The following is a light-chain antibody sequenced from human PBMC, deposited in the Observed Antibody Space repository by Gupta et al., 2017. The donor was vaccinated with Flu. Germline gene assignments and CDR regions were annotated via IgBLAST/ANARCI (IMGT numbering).Light chain of an antibody. CDR2: GVS. Sequence: GTLSLSPGERATLSCRASQNIDRRSLAWYQQKPGQAPRLLIFGVSNRATGISDRFSGSGSGTDFTLTISRLESEDFAVYVCQQYEGSPLTFGGGTKVEIK. J-gene: IGKJ4*01. V-gene: IGKV3-20*01. CDR1: QNIDRRS. CDR3: QQYEGSPLT.